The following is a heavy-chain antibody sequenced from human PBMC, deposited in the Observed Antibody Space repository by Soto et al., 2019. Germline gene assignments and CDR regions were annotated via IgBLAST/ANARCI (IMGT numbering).Heavy chain of an antibody. CDR3: ARGHELCSSTSSALASFDI. CDR1: GGTFSSYS. D-gene: IGHD2-2*01. J-gene: IGHJ3*02. V-gene: IGHV1-69*13. Sequence: GASVTVSCKASGGTFSSYSIGWLRQAHGEGLAWLGGILPIFGTVNHAQRFQGRVTIPPDESTISAYIELSSLKSEDTAVYYGARGHELCSSTSSALASFDIWGQGTMVTVSS. CDR2: ILPIFGTV.